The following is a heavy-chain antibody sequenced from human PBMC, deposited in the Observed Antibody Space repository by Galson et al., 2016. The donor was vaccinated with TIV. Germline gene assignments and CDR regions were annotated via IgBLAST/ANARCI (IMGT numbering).Heavy chain of an antibody. CDR3: ARSQSCGGDCYYFDY. J-gene: IGHJ4*02. V-gene: IGHV1-18*01. D-gene: IGHD2-21*02. Sequence: SVKVSCKASGYTFNSFGISWVRQAPGQGLEWVGYISAYKGDTTYAQNFQGRITMTRDTSTGTVYMALSSLRSEDTAVYYCARSQSCGGDCYYFDYWGRGTLVTVSS. CDR2: ISAYKGDT. CDR1: GYTFNSFG.